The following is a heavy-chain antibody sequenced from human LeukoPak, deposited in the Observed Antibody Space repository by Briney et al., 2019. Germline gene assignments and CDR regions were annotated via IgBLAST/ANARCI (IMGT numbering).Heavy chain of an antibody. CDR2: ISWNSGSI. V-gene: IGHV3-9*01. CDR1: GFTFDDYA. J-gene: IGHJ4*02. CDR3: AKDAYSSSSSADYFDY. Sequence: GRSLRLSCAASGFTFDDYAMHWVRQAPGKGLEWVSGISWNSGSIGYADSVKGRFTISRDNAKNSLYLQMNSLRAEDTALYYCAKDAYSSSSSADYFDYWGQGTLVNVSS. D-gene: IGHD6-6*01.